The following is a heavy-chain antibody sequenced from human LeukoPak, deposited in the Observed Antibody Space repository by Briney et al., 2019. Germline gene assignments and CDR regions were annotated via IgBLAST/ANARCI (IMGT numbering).Heavy chain of an antibody. CDR3: AIVKRYVWQWSAAWDY. CDR1: GFSISSNE. D-gene: IGHD3-16*01. CDR2: ITGSGDST. Sequence: PSETLSLTCTASGFSISSNEFNWVRIRQAPGKGLDWVSGITGSGDSTYYGDSEKVRFTISRDNSKKTLYLQMKSLRAEDTAVCYGAIVKRYVWQWSAAWDYWGQGNLGTVSP. J-gene: IGHJ4*02. V-gene: IGHV3-23*01.